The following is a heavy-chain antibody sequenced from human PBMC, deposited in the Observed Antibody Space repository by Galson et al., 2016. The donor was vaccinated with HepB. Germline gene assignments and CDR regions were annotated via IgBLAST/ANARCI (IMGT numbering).Heavy chain of an antibody. CDR2: ISYDGSNK. Sequence: SLRLSCAASGFTFSSSPMHWVRQAPGKGLDWVAFISYDGSNKYYSDSVKGRFTIARDDSNNTLFLQMDSLRGADTAVYYCAKGGRFFFFDFWGQGSLVTVSS. V-gene: IGHV3-30*18. CDR1: GFTFSSSP. D-gene: IGHD3-3*01. CDR3: AKGGRFFFFDF. J-gene: IGHJ4*02.